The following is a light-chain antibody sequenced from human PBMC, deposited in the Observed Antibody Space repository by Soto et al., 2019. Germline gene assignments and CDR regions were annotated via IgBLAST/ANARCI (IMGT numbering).Light chain of an antibody. CDR2: DVS. J-gene: IGLJ2*01. V-gene: IGLV2-11*01. Sequence: QSALTQPRSVSGSPGQSVTISCTGTSSDVGGYNYVSWYQQHPGKAPKLMIYDVSKRPSGVPDRCSGSKSATTASLTISGLQAEDEADYYCFSYAGIYTSRLFGGGTKLTVL. CDR1: SSDVGGYNY. CDR3: FSYAGIYTSRL.